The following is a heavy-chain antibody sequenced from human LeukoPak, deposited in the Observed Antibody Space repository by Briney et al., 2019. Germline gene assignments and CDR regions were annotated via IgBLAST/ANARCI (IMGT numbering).Heavy chain of an antibody. CDR3: ARAYSSSWYWNWFDP. CDR1: GGSISSGSYY. J-gene: IGHJ5*02. Sequence: SQTQSLTCTVSGGSISSGSYYWSWIRQPAGKGLEWIGRIYTSGSTYYNPSLKSRVTISVDMSKNQFSLKMSSVTAADTAVYYCARAYSSSWYWNWFDPWGQGTLVTVSS. CDR2: IYTSGST. V-gene: IGHV4-61*02. D-gene: IGHD6-13*01.